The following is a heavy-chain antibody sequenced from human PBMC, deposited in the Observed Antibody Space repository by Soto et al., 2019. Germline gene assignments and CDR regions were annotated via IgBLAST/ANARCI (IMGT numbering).Heavy chain of an antibody. Sequence: SETLSLTCTVSGGSISSSSYYWGWIRQPPGKGLEWIGSIYYSGSTYYNPSLKSRVTISVDTSKNQFSLKLSSVTAADTAVYYCARRSGYSYGRYYFDYWGQGTLVTVSS. CDR1: GGSISSSSYY. CDR3: ARRSGYSYGRYYFDY. V-gene: IGHV4-39*01. D-gene: IGHD5-18*01. J-gene: IGHJ4*02. CDR2: IYYSGST.